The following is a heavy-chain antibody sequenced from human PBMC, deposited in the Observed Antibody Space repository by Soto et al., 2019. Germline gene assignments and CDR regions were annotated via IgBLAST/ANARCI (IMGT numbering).Heavy chain of an antibody. CDR2: INSDGSST. J-gene: IGHJ6*02. CDR3: AKGRSYYYYYGVDV. CDR1: GFTFSSYW. Sequence: GGSLRLSCAASGFTFSSYWMHWVRQAPGKGLVWVSRINSDGSSTYYADSVKGRFTISRDNSKNTLYLQMNSLRAEDTALYYCAKGRSYYYYYGVDVWGQGTTVTVSS. V-gene: IGHV3-74*01.